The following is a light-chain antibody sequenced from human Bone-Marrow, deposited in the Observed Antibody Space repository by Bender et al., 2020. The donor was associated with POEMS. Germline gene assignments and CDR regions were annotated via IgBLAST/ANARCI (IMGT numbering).Light chain of an antibody. J-gene: IGLJ3*02. Sequence: QSALTQPASVSGSPGQSITISCTGASSDVGRYNLVSWYQQRPGRAPRLLIYENTYRPVGVSNRFSASKSANTASLTISGLQAEDEAAYYCYSNAGSDTMVFGGGTKLTV. CDR2: ENT. V-gene: IGLV2-23*01. CDR3: YSNAGSDTMV. CDR1: SSDVGRYNL.